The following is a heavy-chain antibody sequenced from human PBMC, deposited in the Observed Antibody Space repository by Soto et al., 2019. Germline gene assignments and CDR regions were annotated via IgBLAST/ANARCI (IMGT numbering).Heavy chain of an antibody. J-gene: IGHJ4*02. CDR3: TTRLVYYCDSSGYYSIAY. CDR2: IKSKTDGGTT. V-gene: IGHV3-15*07. CDR1: GFTFSNAW. D-gene: IGHD3-22*01. Sequence: PGGSLRLSCAASGFTFSNAWMNWGRQAPWKGQEWVGRIKSKTDGGTTDYAAPVKGRFTISRDDSKNTLYLQMNSLKTEGTAVYYCTTRLVYYCDSSGYYSIAYCGQGTLVPVSS.